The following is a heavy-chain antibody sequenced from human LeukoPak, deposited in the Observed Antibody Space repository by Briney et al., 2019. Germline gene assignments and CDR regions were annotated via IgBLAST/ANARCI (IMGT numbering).Heavy chain of an antibody. D-gene: IGHD4-17*01. CDR3: ARDDYGDNPLDY. CDR2: ISSSSSYT. Sequence: GGSLRLSCAASGFTFSDYYMSWVRQAPGKGLEWVSYISSSSSYTKYAHSVKARFTISRDNAKNSLYLQMNSLRAEDTAVYYCARDDYGDNPLDYWGQGTLVTVSS. CDR1: GFTFSDYY. J-gene: IGHJ4*02. V-gene: IGHV3-11*06.